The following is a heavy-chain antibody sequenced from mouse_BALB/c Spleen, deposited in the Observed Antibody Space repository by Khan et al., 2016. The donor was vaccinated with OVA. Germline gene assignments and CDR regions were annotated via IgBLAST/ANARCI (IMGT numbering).Heavy chain of an antibody. J-gene: IGHJ3*01. CDR1: GFTFIDYG. CDR2: ISSVAYSI. CDR3: ARGGFAY. V-gene: IGHV5-15*02. Sequence: EVELVESGGGLVQPGGSRTLSCAASGFTFIDYGMAWVRQTPGKGPEWIAFISSVAYSIYYADTVTGRFTISRENAKHTLYLEMSSLRSDDTAMYYCARGGFAYWGQGTLVTVSA.